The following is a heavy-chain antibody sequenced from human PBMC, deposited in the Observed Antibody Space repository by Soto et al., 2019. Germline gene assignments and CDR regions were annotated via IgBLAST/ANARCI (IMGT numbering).Heavy chain of an antibody. Sequence: TLSLTCAVFGGSFSGYYWNWIRQPPGKGLEWIGTINYSGSTNYNPSLKNRVTISVDTSKNQFSLKLSSVTAADTAVYYCARAISSSPSPGLNWFDPWGQGTLVTVSS. D-gene: IGHD6-6*01. CDR2: INYSGST. CDR1: GGSFSGYY. CDR3: ARAISSSPSPGLNWFDP. J-gene: IGHJ5*02. V-gene: IGHV4-34*01.